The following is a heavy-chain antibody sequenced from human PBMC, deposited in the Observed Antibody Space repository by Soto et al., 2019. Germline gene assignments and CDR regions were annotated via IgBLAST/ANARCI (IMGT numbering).Heavy chain of an antibody. J-gene: IGHJ4*02. V-gene: IGHV1-58*01. D-gene: IGHD2-2*01. Sequence: SVKVSCKASGFTFTSSAVQWVRQARGQRLEWIGWIVVGSGNANYAQKFQERVTITRDMSTSTAYMELSSLRSEDTAVYYCAAGRVPAAHFDYWGQGTLVTVSS. CDR3: AAGRVPAAHFDY. CDR1: GFTFTSSA. CDR2: IVVGSGNA.